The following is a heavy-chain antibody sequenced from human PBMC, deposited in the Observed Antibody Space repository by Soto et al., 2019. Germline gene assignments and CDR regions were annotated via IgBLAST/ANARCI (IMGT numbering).Heavy chain of an antibody. Sequence: ASVKVSCKTSGYTFTTFYVHWVRQAPGQGLEWMGRIHPGGGQTIYSQKFQDRVAVSRDTSISTAYMELSRLRSDGTAVYYCARAHLSGFNWFDPWGQGTLVTVSS. J-gene: IGHJ5*02. CDR2: IHPGGGQT. V-gene: IGHV1-46*01. CDR1: GYTFTTFY. CDR3: ARAHLSGFNWFDP. D-gene: IGHD3-10*01.